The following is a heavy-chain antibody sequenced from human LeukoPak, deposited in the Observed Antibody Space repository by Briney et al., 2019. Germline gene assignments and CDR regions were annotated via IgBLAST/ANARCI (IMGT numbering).Heavy chain of an antibody. CDR3: ARATVTNYYYYGMDV. Sequence: ASVKVSCKASGYSLTSYGFSWVRQATGQGLEWMGWMNPNSGNTGYAQKFQGRVTMTRNTSISTAYMELSSLRSEDSAVYYCARATVTNYYYYGMDVWGQGTTVTVSS. D-gene: IGHD4-17*01. V-gene: IGHV1-8*01. CDR1: GYSLTSYG. CDR2: MNPNSGNT. J-gene: IGHJ6*02.